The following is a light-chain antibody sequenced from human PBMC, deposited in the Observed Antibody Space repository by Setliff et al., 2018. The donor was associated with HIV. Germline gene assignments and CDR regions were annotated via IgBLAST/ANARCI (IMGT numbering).Light chain of an antibody. J-gene: IGLJ3*02. Sequence: QSVLTQPPSVSAAPGQKVTISCSGSSSNIGNNYVSWYQQFPRTAPKLLIYDNDKRPSGIPDRFSGSKSGTSATLDITGLRTGDEADYYCGTWDTSLSAGVFGGGTK. CDR2: DND. CDR3: GTWDTSLSAGV. CDR1: SSNIGNNY. V-gene: IGLV1-51*01.